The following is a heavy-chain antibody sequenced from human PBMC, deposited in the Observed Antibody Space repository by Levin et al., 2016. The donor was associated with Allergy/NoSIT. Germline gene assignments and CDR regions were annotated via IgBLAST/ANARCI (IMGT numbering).Heavy chain of an antibody. V-gene: IGHV3-23*01. J-gene: IGHJ6*02. CDR1: KFTLSNHP. Sequence: GESLKISCAASKFTLSNHPMNWVRHTPGKGLEWVSTLSDSGDSTYYADSVKGRFTISRDNAKNSLYLQMNSPRAEDTAVYYCARVRGYCSGGSCHGDYYYYGMDVWGQGTTVTVSS. CDR2: LSDSGDST. D-gene: IGHD2-15*01. CDR3: ARVRGYCSGGSCHGDYYYYGMDV.